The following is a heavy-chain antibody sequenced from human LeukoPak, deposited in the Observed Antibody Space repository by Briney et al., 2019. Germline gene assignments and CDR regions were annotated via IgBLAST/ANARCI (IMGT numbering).Heavy chain of an antibody. D-gene: IGHD3-10*01. Sequence: GSLRLSCAASGFTFSNYWMSWIRQPPGKGLEWIGEINHSGSTNYNPSLKSRVTISVDTSKNQFSLKLSSVTAADTAVYYCARSERSYYGSGSYNYWGQGTLVTVSS. CDR1: GFTFSNYW. CDR2: INHSGST. J-gene: IGHJ4*02. V-gene: IGHV4-34*01. CDR3: ARSERSYYGSGSYNY.